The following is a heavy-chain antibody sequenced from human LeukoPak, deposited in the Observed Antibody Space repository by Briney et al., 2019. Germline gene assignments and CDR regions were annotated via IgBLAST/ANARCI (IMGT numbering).Heavy chain of an antibody. CDR3: ARGRNRWQVRADY. CDR2: INHSGST. D-gene: IGHD6-19*01. CDR1: GGSFCCYY. V-gene: IGHV4-34*01. J-gene: IGHJ4*02. Sequence: SETLSLTCAVYGGSFCCYYWSWIRQPPGKGLEWIGEINHSGSTNYNPSLKSRVTISVDTSKNQFSLKLSSVTAADTAVYYCARGRNRWQVRADYWGQGTLVTVSS.